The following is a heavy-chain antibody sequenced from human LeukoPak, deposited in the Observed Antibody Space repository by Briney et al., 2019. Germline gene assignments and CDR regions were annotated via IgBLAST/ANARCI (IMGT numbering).Heavy chain of an antibody. CDR1: GGSISSSNW. CDR2: IYHSGST. Sequence: SEAQSLTCAVSGGSISSSNWWSWVRQPPGKGLEWIGEIYHSGSTNYNPSLKSRVTISVDKSKNQFSLKLSSVTAADTAVYYCARGQLPSDYYYGMDVWGQGTTVTVSS. CDR3: ARGQLPSDYYYGMDV. D-gene: IGHD2-2*01. J-gene: IGHJ6*02. V-gene: IGHV4-4*02.